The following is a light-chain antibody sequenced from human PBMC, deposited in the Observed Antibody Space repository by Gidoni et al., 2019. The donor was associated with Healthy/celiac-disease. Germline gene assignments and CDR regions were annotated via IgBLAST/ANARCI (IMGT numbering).Light chain of an antibody. Sequence: EIVLTQSPATLSLSPGERATLSCRACQSVSSYLAWYPQKPGPAPRLLISDASNRATGIPARFSGSGSGTDFTLTISSLEPEDFAVYYCQQRSNWPGTFGGGTKVEIK. CDR1: QSVSSY. CDR2: DAS. J-gene: IGKJ4*01. CDR3: QQRSNWPGT. V-gene: IGKV3-11*01.